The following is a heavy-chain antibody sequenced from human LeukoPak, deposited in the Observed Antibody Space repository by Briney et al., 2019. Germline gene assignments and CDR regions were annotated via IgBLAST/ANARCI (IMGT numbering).Heavy chain of an antibody. CDR2: IDPSDSYT. CDR3: ARELPQAFDI. D-gene: IGHD1-26*01. Sequence: TGESLKISCKGSGYSFTSYWISWVRQMPGKGLEWMGRIDPSDSYTNYSPSFQGHVTISADKSISTAYLQWSSLKASDTAMYYCARELPQAFDIWGQGTMVTVSS. CDR1: GYSFTSYW. J-gene: IGHJ3*02. V-gene: IGHV5-10-1*01.